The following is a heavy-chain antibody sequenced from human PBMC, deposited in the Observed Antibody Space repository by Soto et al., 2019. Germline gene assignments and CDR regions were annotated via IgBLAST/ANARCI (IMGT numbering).Heavy chain of an antibody. CDR3: ATSDYGDGRSYYYYYYMDV. J-gene: IGHJ6*03. V-gene: IGHV4-39*01. D-gene: IGHD4-17*01. Sequence: PSETLSLTCTVSGGSISSSSYYWGWIRQPPGKGLEWIGSIYYSGSTYYNPSLKSRVTISVDTSKNQFSLKLSSVTAADTAVYYCATSDYGDGRSYYYYYYMDVWGKGTTVTVSS. CDR1: GGSISSSSYY. CDR2: IYYSGST.